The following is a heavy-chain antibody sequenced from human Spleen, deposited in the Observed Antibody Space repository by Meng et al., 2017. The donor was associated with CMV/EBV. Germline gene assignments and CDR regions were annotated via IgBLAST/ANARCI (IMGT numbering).Heavy chain of an antibody. CDR2: INHSGST. D-gene: IGHD2/OR15-2a*01. Sequence: LTCAGYGGSFSGYYWSWIRQPPGKGLEWIGEINHSGSTNYNPSLKSRVTISVDTSKNQFSLKLSSVTAADTAVYYCARETSRKGFDYWGQGTLVTVSS. J-gene: IGHJ4*02. CDR3: ARETSRKGFDY. CDR1: GGSFSGYY. V-gene: IGHV4-34*01.